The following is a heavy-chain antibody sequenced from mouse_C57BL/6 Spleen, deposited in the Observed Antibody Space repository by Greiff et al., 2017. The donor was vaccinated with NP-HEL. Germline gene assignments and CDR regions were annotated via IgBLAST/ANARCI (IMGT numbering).Heavy chain of an antibody. CDR1: GYAFSSYW. CDR2: IYPGDGDT. D-gene: IGHD3-2*02. V-gene: IGHV1-80*01. J-gene: IGHJ4*01. CDR3: ARSGAAQATLYAMDY. Sequence: QVQLQQSGAELVKPGASVKISCKASGYAFSSYWMNWVKQRPGKGLEWIGQIYPGDGDTNYNGKFKGKATLTADKSSSTAYMQLSSLTSEDSAVYFCARSGAAQATLYAMDYWGQGTSVTVSS.